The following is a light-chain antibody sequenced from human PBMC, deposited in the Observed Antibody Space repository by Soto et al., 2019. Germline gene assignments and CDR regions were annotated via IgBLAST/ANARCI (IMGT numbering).Light chain of an antibody. CDR2: KAS. J-gene: IGKJ2*01. CDR3: QQYNSYNT. Sequence: DIQMTQSPSTLSESVGDRVTITCRASQSISSWLAWYQQKPGKAPKLLIYKASSLESGVPSRFSGSGSGTEFTLTISSLQPDDFATYYCQQYNSYNTLGQGTKLEIK. CDR1: QSISSW. V-gene: IGKV1-5*03.